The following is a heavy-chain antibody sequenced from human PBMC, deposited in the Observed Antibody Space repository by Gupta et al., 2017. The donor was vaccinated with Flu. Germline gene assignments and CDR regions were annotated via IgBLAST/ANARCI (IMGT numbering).Heavy chain of an antibody. CDR3: AKTGRTSWFDP. D-gene: IGHD3-9*01. CDR1: GGSFSHGDNY. V-gene: IGHV4-30-4*01. CDR2: LYYTGST. J-gene: IGHJ5*02. Sequence: QVQLQESGPGLVTPSQTLSLTCTVSGASITVSGGSFSHGDNYRTWIRQPPGKGLEWIGSLYYTGSTYYNPSLKNRVTISVDTSKNQFSLKLNSVTAADTAVYYCAKTGRTSWFDPWGQGSLVTVSS.